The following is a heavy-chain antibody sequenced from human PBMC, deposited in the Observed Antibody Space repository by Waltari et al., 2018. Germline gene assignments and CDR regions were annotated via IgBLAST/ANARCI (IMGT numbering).Heavy chain of an antibody. J-gene: IGHJ4*02. V-gene: IGHV3-23*01. Sequence: EVQLLESVGGLVQPGGSLTLSCAASGFPFSNHPVSWFRQAPGKGLEWVSAIGGSGGTTYFADSVKGRFTISRDNSKDTLYLQMNSLRAEDTAVYYCAKLPTATSFLDYWGQGTLVTVSS. CDR1: GFPFSNHP. CDR2: IGGSGGTT. CDR3: AKLPTATSFLDY. D-gene: IGHD1-1*01.